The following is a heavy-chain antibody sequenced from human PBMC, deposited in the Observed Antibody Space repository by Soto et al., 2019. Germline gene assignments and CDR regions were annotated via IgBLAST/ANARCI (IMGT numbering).Heavy chain of an antibody. CDR1: GASISTYY. J-gene: IGHJ5*02. Sequence: SETLSLTCTVSGASISTYYWRWIRQPPGKGLEWIGYISYSGSTNYNPSLKSRVTISFDASKNEISLQVRSATAADAAVYYCARDLKEYCSDGKCNWFDPWGQGTLVTVS. CDR3: ARDLKEYCSDGKCNWFDP. CDR2: ISYSGST. V-gene: IGHV4-59*01. D-gene: IGHD2-15*01.